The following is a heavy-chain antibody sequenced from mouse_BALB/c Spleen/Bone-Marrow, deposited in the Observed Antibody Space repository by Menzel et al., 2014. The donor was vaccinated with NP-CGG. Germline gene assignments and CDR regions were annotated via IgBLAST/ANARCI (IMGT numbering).Heavy chain of an antibody. Sequence: EVMLVESGGGLVQPGGSLRLSCATSGFTFTDYYMNWVRQPPGKALEWLGLIRNKACSYTTEYSASVKGRFTISRDNSQSILYLQMNTLRAEDSATYYCARDMGGLLFDYWGQGTTLTVSS. J-gene: IGHJ2*01. CDR1: GFTFTDYY. D-gene: IGHD2-3*01. CDR3: ARDMGGLLFDY. V-gene: IGHV7-3*02. CDR2: IRNKACSYTT.